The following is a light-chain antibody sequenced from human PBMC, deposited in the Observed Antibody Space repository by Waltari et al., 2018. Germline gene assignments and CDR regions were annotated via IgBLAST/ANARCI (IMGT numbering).Light chain of an antibody. Sequence: DYVMTQSPDSVAVSLGERATINCKSSRNLLYSPNNKNYLAWFQQKAGQPPKLLIYWASSRESGVPDPFMCSGSGSDFTLTISSLQAEDVAVYYCQQYYANPRTFGQGTRVEIK. CDR2: WAS. V-gene: IGKV4-1*01. CDR1: RNLLYSPNNKNY. J-gene: IGKJ1*01. CDR3: QQYYANPRT.